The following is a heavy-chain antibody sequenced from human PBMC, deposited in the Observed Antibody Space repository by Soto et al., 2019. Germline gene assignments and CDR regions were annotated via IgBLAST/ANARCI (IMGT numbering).Heavy chain of an antibody. CDR2: IHPGGST. CDR1: GDSINSSDW. Sequence: KPSETLSLTCAVSGDSINSSDWWSWVRQPPGKGLEWIGEIHPGGSTNYNAALKSRVTISVDKSKRHFSLRLSSVTAADTAVYYCARNGDCTRPGCIVGWFDPWGPGTLVTVSS. V-gene: IGHV4-4*02. D-gene: IGHD2-8*01. CDR3: ARNGDCTRPGCIVGWFDP. J-gene: IGHJ5*02.